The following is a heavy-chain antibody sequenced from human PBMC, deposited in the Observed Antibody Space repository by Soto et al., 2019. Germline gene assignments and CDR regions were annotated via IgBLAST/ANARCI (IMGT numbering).Heavy chain of an antibody. CDR2: ISGGDGTT. V-gene: IGHV3-23*01. J-gene: IGHJ4*02. CDR1: GFTFSNYA. Sequence: GGSLRLSCAASGFTFSNYAMSWARQAPGKGLEWVSAISGGDGTTYYADSVRGRFTISRDDSQNTLYVQMNSLRAEDTALYYCAKDYGDNPFDYWGQGTLVTVSS. D-gene: IGHD4-17*01. CDR3: AKDYGDNPFDY.